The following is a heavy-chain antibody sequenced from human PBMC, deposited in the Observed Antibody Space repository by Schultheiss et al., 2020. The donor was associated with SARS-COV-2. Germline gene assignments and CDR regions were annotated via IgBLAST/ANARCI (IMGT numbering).Heavy chain of an antibody. D-gene: IGHD4-17*01. Sequence: SETLSLTCAVYGGSFSGYYWSWIRQPPGKGLEWIGYIYYSGSTNYNPSLKSRVTISVDTSKNQFSLKLSSVTAADTAVYYCARGIGDYGSEYFDLWGRGTLVTVSS. CDR2: IYYSGST. J-gene: IGHJ2*01. V-gene: IGHV4-59*01. CDR1: GGSFSGYY. CDR3: ARGIGDYGSEYFDL.